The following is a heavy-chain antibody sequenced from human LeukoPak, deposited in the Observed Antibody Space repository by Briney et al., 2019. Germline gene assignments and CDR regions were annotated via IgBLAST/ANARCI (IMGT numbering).Heavy chain of an antibody. J-gene: IGHJ5*02. V-gene: IGHV4-4*02. D-gene: IGHD6-13*01. CDR3: ARARYSSSGWFDP. CDR1: GGSMSSSNW. Sequence: PSETLSLTCAVSGGSMSSSNWWSWVRQPPGKGREWIGEIYHSGSTNYNPSFKSRVTISVNKSKNQFSLKLSSLTAADTAVYYCARARYSSSGWFDPWGQGTLVTVSS. CDR2: IYHSGST.